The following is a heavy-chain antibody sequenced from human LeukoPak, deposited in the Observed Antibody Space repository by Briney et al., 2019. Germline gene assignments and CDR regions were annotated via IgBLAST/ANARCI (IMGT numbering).Heavy chain of an antibody. CDR3: ARVRYCSSTSCYRFDY. V-gene: IGHV3-9*01. CDR2: ISWNSGSI. Sequence: GGSLRLSCAASGFTFDDYAMHWVRQAPGKGLEWVSGISWNSGSIGYVDSVKGRFTISRDNAKNSLYLQINSLRAEDTAVYYCARVRYCSSTSCYRFDYWGQGTLVTVSS. J-gene: IGHJ4*02. D-gene: IGHD2-2*01. CDR1: GFTFDDYA.